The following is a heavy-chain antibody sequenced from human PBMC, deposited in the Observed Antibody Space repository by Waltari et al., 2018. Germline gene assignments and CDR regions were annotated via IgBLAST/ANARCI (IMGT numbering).Heavy chain of an antibody. D-gene: IGHD5-18*01. V-gene: IGHV1-2*06. Sequence: QVRLVQSGAEVKKPGASVKVSCKASGYRLTGYYIYWVRQAPGQGREWMGRIDPSNGDTNYAQKFQDRVTMTRDTSIGTAYMEVSRLTSDDTAVYYCARIEQPTAYWGQGTLVTVSS. J-gene: IGHJ4*02. CDR2: IDPSNGDT. CDR3: ARIEQPTAY. CDR1: GYRLTGYY.